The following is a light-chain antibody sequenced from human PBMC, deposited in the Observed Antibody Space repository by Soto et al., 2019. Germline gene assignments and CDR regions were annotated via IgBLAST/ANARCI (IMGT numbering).Light chain of an antibody. Sequence: EIVLTQSPGTLSVSPGERATLSCRASQTISSNYLAWYQQKPGQAPSLLIYGTSSMATGIPDRFSGSGSGTDFTLTISSLESEDSAIYYCQQYVSWTFGQGTKVEIK. CDR3: QQYVSWT. CDR1: QTISSNY. J-gene: IGKJ1*01. V-gene: IGKV3-20*01. CDR2: GTS.